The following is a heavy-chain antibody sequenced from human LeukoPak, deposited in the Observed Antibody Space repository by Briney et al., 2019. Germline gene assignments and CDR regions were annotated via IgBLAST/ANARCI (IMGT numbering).Heavy chain of an antibody. V-gene: IGHV1-69*04. CDR3: ARGGYCSGGSCYSWFDP. CDR2: IIPILGIA. CDR1: GGTFSSYA. Sequence: ASVKVSCKASGGTFSSYAISWVRQAPGQGLEWMGRIIPILGIANYAQKFQGRVTITADKSTSTAYMELSSMRSEDTAVYYCARGGYCSGGSCYSWFDPWGQGTLVTVSS. D-gene: IGHD2-15*01. J-gene: IGHJ5*02.